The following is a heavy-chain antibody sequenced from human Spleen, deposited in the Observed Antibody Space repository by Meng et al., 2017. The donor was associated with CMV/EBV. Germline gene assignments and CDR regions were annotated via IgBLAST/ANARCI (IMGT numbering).Heavy chain of an antibody. J-gene: IGHJ4*02. CDR3: AHSPLGYSYGYQYYFDS. Sequence: SLSNRGVGVGWIRQPPGKALEWLAVIFWNDDKRFSPSLKSRLTISKDTSKNQVVLTMTNMDPVDTATYFCAHSPLGYSYGYQYYFDSWGQGTLVTVSS. V-gene: IGHV2-5*01. CDR2: IFWNDDK. D-gene: IGHD5-18*01. CDR1: SLSNRGVG.